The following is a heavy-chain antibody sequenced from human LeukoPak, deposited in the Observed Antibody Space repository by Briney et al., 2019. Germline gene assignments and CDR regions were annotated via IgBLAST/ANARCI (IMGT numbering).Heavy chain of an antibody. CDR3: ARNASDSGTSYFDY. Sequence: XETLSLTCTVSGGSISSGTYYWGWVRQPPGKGRGWIGSIYYSGSPSYNPSLKSRVPISVDTSKNQFSLKLDSVTAADTAVYYCARNASDSGTSYFDYWGQGTLVTVSS. J-gene: IGHJ4*02. V-gene: IGHV4-39*01. D-gene: IGHD1-26*01. CDR1: GGSISSGTYY. CDR2: IYYSGSP.